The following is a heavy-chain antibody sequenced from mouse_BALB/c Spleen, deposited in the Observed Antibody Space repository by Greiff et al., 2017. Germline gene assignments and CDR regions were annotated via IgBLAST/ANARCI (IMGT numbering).Heavy chain of an antibody. CDR1: GYTFTSYT. V-gene: IGHV1-4*02. J-gene: IGHJ3*01. D-gene: IGHD1-1*01. CDR2: INPSSGYT. CDR3: ARSNYYGSRVFAY. Sequence: QVQLKQSAAELARPGASVKMSCKASGYTFTSYTMHWVKQRPGQGLEWIGYINPSSGYTEYNQKFKDKTTLTADKSSSTAYMQLSSLTSEDSAVYYCARSNYYGSRVFAYWGQGTLVTVSA.